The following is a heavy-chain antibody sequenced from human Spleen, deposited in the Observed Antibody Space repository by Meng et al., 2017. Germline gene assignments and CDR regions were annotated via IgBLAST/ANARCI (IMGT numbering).Heavy chain of an antibody. CDR1: GYTFSDYA. CDR2: INAGNGNR. V-gene: IGHV1-3*01. D-gene: IGHD2-15*01. J-gene: IGHJ4*02. Sequence: ASVKVSGKASGYTFSDYAIHWVRQAPGPRLEWIGWINAGNGNRRYSEMFQGRVAMTWDTYARSAYMELTSLRSEDTAVYYCAREGSSNSMDYWGQGTLVTVSS. CDR3: AREGSSNSMDY.